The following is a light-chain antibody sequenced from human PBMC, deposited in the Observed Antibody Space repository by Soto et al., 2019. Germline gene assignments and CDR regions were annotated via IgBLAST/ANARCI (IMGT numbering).Light chain of an antibody. V-gene: IGLV6-57*04. J-gene: IGLJ3*02. Sequence: NFMLTQPHSVSESPGKTVTISCTRSSGSIASNYVQWYQQRPGSAPTTVIYEDNLRPSGVPDRFSGSIDRSSNSASLTISGLKTEDEADYFCQSYGSGIQGVYGGGTKLTVL. CDR2: EDN. CDR3: QSYGSGIQGV. CDR1: SGSIASNY.